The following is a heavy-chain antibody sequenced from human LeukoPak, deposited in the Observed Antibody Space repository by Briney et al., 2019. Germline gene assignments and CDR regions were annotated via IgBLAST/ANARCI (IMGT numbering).Heavy chain of an antibody. CDR2: IKQDGGEK. J-gene: IGHJ6*03. CDR1: GFTFSSYW. V-gene: IGHV3-7*01. CDR3: ASNKSQKKGYYYYYYMDV. Sequence: GSLRLSCSASGFTFSSYWMSWVRQASGKGLEWVGNIKQDGGEKYYVDSVKGRFTISRDNAKNSLYLQMNSLRAEDTAVYYCASNKSQKKGYYYYYYMDVWGKGTTVTVSS. D-gene: IGHD1/OR15-1a*01.